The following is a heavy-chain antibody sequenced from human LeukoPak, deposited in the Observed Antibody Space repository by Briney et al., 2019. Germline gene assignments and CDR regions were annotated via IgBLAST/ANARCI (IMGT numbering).Heavy chain of an antibody. Sequence: SGPTLVNPTQTLTLTCTFSGFSLSTSGMCVSWIRQPPGKALEWLARIDWDDDKYYSTSLKTRLTLTKETSKNQVVLTMTNMDPVDTATYYCARISVATDAFDIWGQGTMVTVS. V-gene: IGHV2-70*11. CDR3: ARISVATDAFDI. D-gene: IGHD3-10*01. J-gene: IGHJ3*02. CDR1: GFSLSTSGMC. CDR2: IDWDDDK.